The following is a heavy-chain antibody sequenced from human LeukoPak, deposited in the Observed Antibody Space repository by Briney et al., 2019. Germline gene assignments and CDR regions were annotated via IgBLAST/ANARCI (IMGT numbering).Heavy chain of an antibody. Sequence: GGSLRLSCAASGITVSSNDMTWVRQAPGRGLEWVSLIYSGGRSDYADSVKGRFIMSRDNSKNTLSLQMNSLSAEDTAVYYCAGILRGSFDLWGQGTLVTVSS. V-gene: IGHV3-53*01. CDR3: AGILRGSFDL. J-gene: IGHJ3*01. CDR2: IYSGGRS. CDR1: GITVSSND.